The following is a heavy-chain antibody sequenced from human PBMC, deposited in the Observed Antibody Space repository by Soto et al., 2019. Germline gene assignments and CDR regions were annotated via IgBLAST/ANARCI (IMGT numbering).Heavy chain of an antibody. J-gene: IGHJ6*03. V-gene: IGHV1-69*02. CDR1: GGTFSSYT. Sequence: QVQLVQSGAEVKKPGSSVKVSCKASGGTFSSYTISWVRQAPGQGLEWMGRIIPILGIANYAQKFQGRVTITADKSTSTAYMELSSLRSEDTAVYYCARSGSSADKDYYYSYMDVWGKGTAVTVSS. CDR3: ARSGSSADKDYYYSYMDV. CDR2: IIPILGIA. D-gene: IGHD6-6*01.